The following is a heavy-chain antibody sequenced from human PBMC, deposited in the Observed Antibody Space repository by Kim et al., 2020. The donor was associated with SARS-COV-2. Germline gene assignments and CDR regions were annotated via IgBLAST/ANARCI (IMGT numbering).Heavy chain of an antibody. D-gene: IGHD2-15*01. Sequence: GGSLRLSCAASGFTFSSYAMSWVRQAPGKGLEWVSAISGSGGSTYYADSVKGRFTISRDNSKNTLYLQMNSLRAEDTAVYYCAKGGYCSGGSCYSNSDSYYYYGMDVWGQGTTVTVSS. CDR3: AKGGYCSGGSCYSNSDSYYYYGMDV. CDR1: GFTFSSYA. J-gene: IGHJ6*02. CDR2: ISGSGGST. V-gene: IGHV3-23*01.